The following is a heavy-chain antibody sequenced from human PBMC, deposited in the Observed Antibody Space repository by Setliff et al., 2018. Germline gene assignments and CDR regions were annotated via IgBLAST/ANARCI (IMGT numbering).Heavy chain of an antibody. CDR2: MYNSGNT. V-gene: IGHV4-59*11. CDR1: GGSISHHY. CDR3: ARGFYYYYYYYMDV. J-gene: IGHJ6*03. Sequence: SETLSLTCTVSGGSISHHYWSWIRQPPGKGLEWVGYMYNSGNTNYNPSLRRRVAISVDKSKNQFSLKLSSVTAADTAVYYCARGFYYYYYYYMDVWGKGTTVTVSS.